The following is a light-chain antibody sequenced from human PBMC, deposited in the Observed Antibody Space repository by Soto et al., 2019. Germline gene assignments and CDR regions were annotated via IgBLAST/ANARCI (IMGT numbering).Light chain of an antibody. V-gene: IGKV3-20*01. Sequence: EILLTKCPGTLSLSPGEIATLSCRASQTVTRNYLAWHQQKPGQAPRLLIYGASTRATSFPARFSGSGSGTDFTLTISSLVSEDCTRDFFQQYNHRPLRFGQGTKVDI. CDR3: QQYNHRPLR. CDR2: GAS. J-gene: IGKJ1*01. CDR1: QTVTRNY.